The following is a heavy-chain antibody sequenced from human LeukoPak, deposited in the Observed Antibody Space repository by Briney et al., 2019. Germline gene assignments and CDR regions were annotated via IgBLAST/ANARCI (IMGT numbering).Heavy chain of an antibody. CDR2: IWYDGSYK. J-gene: IGHJ4*02. CDR1: GFTFSNCG. D-gene: IGHD2-8*02. CDR3: AKDFYVGPVLARYFDY. V-gene: IGHV3-33*06. Sequence: SGGSLRLSCAASGFTFSNCGMHRVRQAPGKGLEWVAAIWYDGSYKYYADSVKGRFTISRDNSKNTLYLQMNSLRVEDTAVYYCAKDFYVGPVLARYFDYWGQGTLVTVSS.